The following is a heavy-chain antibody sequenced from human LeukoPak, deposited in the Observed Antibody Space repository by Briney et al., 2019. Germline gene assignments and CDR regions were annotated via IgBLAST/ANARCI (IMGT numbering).Heavy chain of an antibody. CDR2: IYYSGST. J-gene: IGHJ4*02. V-gene: IGHV4-59*12. CDR3: ALIRIWFGETPLDY. D-gene: IGHD3-10*01. CDR1: GGSISSYY. Sequence: PSETLSLTCTVSGGSISSYYWSWIRQPPGKGLEWIGYIYYSGSTNYNPSLKSRVTISVDTSKNQFSLELSSVTAADTAVYYCALIRIWFGETPLDYWGQGTLVTVSS.